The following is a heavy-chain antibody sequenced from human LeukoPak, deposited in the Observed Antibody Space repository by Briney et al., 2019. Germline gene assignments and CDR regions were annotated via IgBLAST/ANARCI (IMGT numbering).Heavy chain of an antibody. CDR1: GGSISSGDYY. CDR2: IYYSGST. CDR3: ARGLVVPAAPYCYYYGMDV. V-gene: IGHV4-30-4*01. D-gene: IGHD2-2*01. J-gene: IGHJ6*02. Sequence: SQTLSLTCTVSGGSISSGDYYWSWLRQPPGKGLEWIGYIYYSGSTYYNPSLKSRVTISVDTSKNQFSLKLSSVTAADTAVYYCARGLVVPAAPYCYYYGMDVWGQGTTVTVSS.